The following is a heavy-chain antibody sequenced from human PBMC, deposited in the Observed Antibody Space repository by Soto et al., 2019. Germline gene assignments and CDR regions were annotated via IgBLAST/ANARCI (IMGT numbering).Heavy chain of an antibody. J-gene: IGHJ6*02. V-gene: IGHV1-69*13. Sequence: SVKVSCKAPGGTLSSYAINWVRQAPGQGLEWMGGIIPIFGSANYAPKFQGRVTISADESTSTAYMEVSSLRSEDTAVYYCAGTREIPYYHGMDVWGQGTTVTVSS. CDR1: GGTLSSYA. D-gene: IGHD2-2*02. CDR2: IIPIFGSA. CDR3: AGTREIPYYHGMDV.